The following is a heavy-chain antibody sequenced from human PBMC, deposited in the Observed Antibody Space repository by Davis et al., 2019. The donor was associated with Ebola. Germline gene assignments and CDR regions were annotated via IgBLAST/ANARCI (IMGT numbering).Heavy chain of an antibody. CDR1: GFSFSTFW. J-gene: IGHJ6*02. V-gene: IGHV3-74*01. CDR2: IDPDGSRV. Sequence: GESLKISCAASGFSFSTFWMHWVRQAPGKGLVWVSGIDPDGSRVSYADSVKGRFTISRDNAKDTVYLQMNSLRAEDTAEYYCATLSYGMDVWGQGTTVTVSS. CDR3: ATLSYGMDV.